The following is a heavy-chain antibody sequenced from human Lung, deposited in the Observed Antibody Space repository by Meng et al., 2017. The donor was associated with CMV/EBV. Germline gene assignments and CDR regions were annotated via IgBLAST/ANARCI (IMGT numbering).Heavy chain of an antibody. CDR1: GYTFTGYY. Sequence: ASVKVSXKASGYTFTGYYLYWVRQAPGQGLEWMGWINPNNGGTNYAQRFQGRVTMTRDTSITTVYMELSRLTSDDTAVYYCARKTDTGGWNFHHWGQGNXVNGAS. CDR3: ARKTDTGGWNFHH. CDR2: INPNNGGT. V-gene: IGHV1-2*02. J-gene: IGHJ1*01. D-gene: IGHD3-16*01.